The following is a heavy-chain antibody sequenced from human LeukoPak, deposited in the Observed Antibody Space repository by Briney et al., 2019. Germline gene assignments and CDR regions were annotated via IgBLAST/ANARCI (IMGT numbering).Heavy chain of an antibody. D-gene: IGHD3-16*02. CDR3: ARGYYDYVWGSYRNAFDI. J-gene: IGHJ3*02. Sequence: PSDTLSLTCTVACYSISSGYYSGWIRPPPGKGLERIGRNYHSGNTYYSPSLKSRATISVDTSKNQFSLKLSSVTAADTAVYYCARGYYDYVWGSYRNAFDIWGQGTMVTVSS. V-gene: IGHV4-38-2*02. CDR1: CYSISSGYY. CDR2: NYHSGNT.